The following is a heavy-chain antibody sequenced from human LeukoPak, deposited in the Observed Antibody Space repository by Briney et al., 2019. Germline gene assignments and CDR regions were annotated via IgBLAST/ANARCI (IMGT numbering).Heavy chain of an antibody. CDR3: ARVSIVVVPAAMANWFDP. D-gene: IGHD2-2*01. V-gene: IGHV1-2*02. Sequence: GASVKVSCKASGYTFTGYYMHWVRQAPGQELEWMGWINPNSGGTNYAQKFQGRVTMTRDTSISTAYMELSRLRSDDTAVYYCARVSIVVVPAAMANWFDPWGQGTLVTVSS. CDR2: INPNSGGT. CDR1: GYTFTGYY. J-gene: IGHJ5*02.